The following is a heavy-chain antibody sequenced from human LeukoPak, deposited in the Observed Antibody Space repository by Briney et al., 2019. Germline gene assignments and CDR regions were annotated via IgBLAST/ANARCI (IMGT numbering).Heavy chain of an antibody. Sequence: SETLSLTCTVSGGSISSYYWSWIRQPAGKGLEWIGRIYTSGSTNYNPSLKSRVTMSVDTSKNQFSLKLSSVTAADTAVYYCARDQTRYYYDSSGYLGFDYWGQGTLVTDSS. CDR1: GGSISSYY. CDR2: IYTSGST. J-gene: IGHJ4*02. CDR3: ARDQTRYYYDSSGYLGFDY. D-gene: IGHD3-22*01. V-gene: IGHV4-4*07.